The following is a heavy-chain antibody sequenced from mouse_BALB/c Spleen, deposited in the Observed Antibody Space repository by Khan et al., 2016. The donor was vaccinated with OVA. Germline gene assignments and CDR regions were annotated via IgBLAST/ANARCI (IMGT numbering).Heavy chain of an antibody. J-gene: IGHJ2*01. CDR3: ARMKKRVATYFDY. Sequence: VQLQQSGAELVKAGASVKMSCKASGYTFTSYWMHWVKQRLGQGLEWFAETNPTNGRTYYNEKFKSKATLTVATSSSTAYMLLSGPTFEDSAVYYCARMKKRVATYFDYGGQGTTLTVSS. V-gene: IGHV1S81*02. D-gene: IGHD1-1*01. CDR1: GYTFTSYW. CDR2: TNPTNGRT.